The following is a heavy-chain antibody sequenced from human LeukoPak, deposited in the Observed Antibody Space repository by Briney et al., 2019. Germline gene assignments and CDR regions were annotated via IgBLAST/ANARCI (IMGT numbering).Heavy chain of an antibody. CDR3: ARGLLFDWSYYFDY. CDR2: IYSGGST. D-gene: IGHD3-9*01. CDR1: GFTVSSNY. Sequence: GGSLRLSCAASGFTVSSNYMSWVRQAPGKGLEWVSVIYSGGSTYYADSVKGRFTISRDNSKNTLYLQMNSLRAEDTAVYYCARGLLFDWSYYFDYWGQGALVTVSS. V-gene: IGHV3-66*01. J-gene: IGHJ4*02.